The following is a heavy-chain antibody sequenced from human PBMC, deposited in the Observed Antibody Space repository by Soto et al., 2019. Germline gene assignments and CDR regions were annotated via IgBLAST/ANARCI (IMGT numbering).Heavy chain of an antibody. Sequence: GGSLRLSCAASGFTFSSYAMSWVRQAPGKGLEWVSAISGSGGSTYYADSVKGRFTISRDNSKNTLYLQMNSLRAEDTAVYYCAKERQSGSRTYYYYYYGMDVWGQGTTVTVSS. D-gene: IGHD1-26*01. CDR1: GFTFSSYA. J-gene: IGHJ6*02. CDR2: ISGSGGST. V-gene: IGHV3-23*01. CDR3: AKERQSGSRTYYYYYYGMDV.